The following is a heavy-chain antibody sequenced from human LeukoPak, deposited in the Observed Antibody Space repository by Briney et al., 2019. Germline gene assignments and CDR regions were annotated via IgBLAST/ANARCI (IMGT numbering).Heavy chain of an antibody. CDR1: GSRFDDHG. CDR3: ARGDGSGWYFDD. V-gene: IGHV3-20*04. J-gene: IGHJ4*02. CDR2: INWNGGST. Sequence: PGGSLRLSCTAPGSRFDDHGMAWVRQVPGKGLEWVCGINWNGGSTGYADYVKGRFTISRDNAKNSLYLQMNSLRADDTALYYCARGDGSGWYFDDWGQGTLVTVSS. D-gene: IGHD6-19*01.